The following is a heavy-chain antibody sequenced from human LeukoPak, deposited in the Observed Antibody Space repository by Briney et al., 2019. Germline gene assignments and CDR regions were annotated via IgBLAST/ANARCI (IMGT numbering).Heavy chain of an antibody. CDR2: IKQDGSEK. CDR3: ARMRGWGRYYYYGMDV. V-gene: IGHV3-7*01. D-gene: IGHD3-16*01. J-gene: IGHJ6*02. Sequence: GGSLRLSCAASGFTFSSYWMSWVRQAPGKGLEWVANIKQDGSEKYYVDSVKGRFTISRDNAKNSLYLQMNSLRAEDTAVYYCARMRGWGRYYYYGMDVWGQGTTVTVSS. CDR1: GFTFSSYW.